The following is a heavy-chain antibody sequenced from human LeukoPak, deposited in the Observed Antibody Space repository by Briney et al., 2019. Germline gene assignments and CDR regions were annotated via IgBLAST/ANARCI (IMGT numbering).Heavy chain of an antibody. CDR2: INHSGST. CDR1: GGSFSGYY. J-gene: IGHJ5*02. V-gene: IGHV4-34*01. CDR3: ARGFPKIAVGDLLFGGRTNWFDP. Sequence: PSETLSLTCAVYGGSFSGYYWSWIRQPPGKGLEWIGEINHSGSTNYNPSLKSRVTISVDTSKNQFSLQLNSVTPEDTAVYYCARGFPKIAVGDLLFGGRTNWFDPWGQGTLVTVSS. D-gene: IGHD6-19*01.